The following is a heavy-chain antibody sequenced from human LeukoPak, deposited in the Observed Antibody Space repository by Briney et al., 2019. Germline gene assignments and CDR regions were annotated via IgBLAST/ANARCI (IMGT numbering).Heavy chain of an antibody. D-gene: IGHD3-22*01. CDR2: ISGSGGST. V-gene: IGHV3-23*01. J-gene: IGHJ4*02. CDR3: AKDGGESYDSSGYYPDY. CDR1: GFTFSSYA. Sequence: PGGSLRLSCAASGFTFSSYAMSWVRQAPGKGLEWVSAISGSGGSTYYADSVKGRFTISRDNSKNTLYLQMNSLRAEDTAVYYRAKDGGESYDSSGYYPDYWGQGTLVTVSS.